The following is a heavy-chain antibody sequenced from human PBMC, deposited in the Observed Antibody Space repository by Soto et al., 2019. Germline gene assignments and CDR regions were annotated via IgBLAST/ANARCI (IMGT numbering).Heavy chain of an antibody. CDR3: ARGLRRYSSSWYWFDP. J-gene: IGHJ5*02. V-gene: IGHV4-34*01. CDR1: GGSFSGYY. D-gene: IGHD6-13*01. CDR2: INHSGST. Sequence: PSETLSLTCAVYGGSFSGYYWSWIRQAPGKGLEWIGEINHSGSTNYNPSLKSRVTISVDTSKNQFSLKLSSVTAADTAVYYCARGLRRYSSSWYWFDPWGQGTLVTVS.